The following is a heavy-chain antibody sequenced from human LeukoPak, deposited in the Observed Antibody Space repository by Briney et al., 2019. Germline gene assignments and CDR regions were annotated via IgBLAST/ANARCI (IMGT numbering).Heavy chain of an antibody. Sequence: EASVKVSCKASGYTFTKYYIHWVRQAPGQGLEWMGMINPSDGATTYAQRFQGRVIMTRDMSTTTVYMDLRSLRSEDTAVYYCARTVQYSSSSYYGAFDIWGQGTMVTVSS. CDR3: ARTVQYSSSSYYGAFDI. CDR1: GYTFTKYY. D-gene: IGHD6-6*01. CDR2: INPSDGAT. V-gene: IGHV1-46*01. J-gene: IGHJ3*02.